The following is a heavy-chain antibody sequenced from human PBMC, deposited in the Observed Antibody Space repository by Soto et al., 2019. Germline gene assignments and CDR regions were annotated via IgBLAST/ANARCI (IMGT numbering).Heavy chain of an antibody. CDR1: GFTFSSYA. V-gene: IGHV3-30-3*01. D-gene: IGHD6-19*01. J-gene: IGHJ6*02. Sequence: QVQLVESGGGVVQPGRSLRLSCAASGFTFSSYAMHWVRQAPGKGLEWVAVISYDGSNKYYADSVKGRFTISRDNSKNTLYLQMNSLRAEDTAVYYCARGVIAVAGILSMDVWGQGTTVTVSS. CDR2: ISYDGSNK. CDR3: ARGVIAVAGILSMDV.